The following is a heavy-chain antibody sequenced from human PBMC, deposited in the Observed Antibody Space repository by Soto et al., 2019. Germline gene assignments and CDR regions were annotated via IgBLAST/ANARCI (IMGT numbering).Heavy chain of an antibody. CDR3: ARDSGYDILTGYANYFDY. V-gene: IGHV1-18*04. D-gene: IGHD3-9*01. CDR2: ISAYNGNT. Sequence: GTSVKVSCKASGYSFTSYGISWVRQAPGQGLEWMGWISAYNGNTNYAQKLQGRVTMTTDTSTSTAYMELRSLRSDDTAVYYCARDSGYDILTGYANYFDYWGQGTLVTVSS. J-gene: IGHJ4*02. CDR1: GYSFTSYG.